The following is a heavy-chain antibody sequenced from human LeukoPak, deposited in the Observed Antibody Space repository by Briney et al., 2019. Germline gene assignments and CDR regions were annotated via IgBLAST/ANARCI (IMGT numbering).Heavy chain of an antibody. V-gene: IGHV4-59*01. CDR2: FYHSGST. J-gene: IGHJ4*02. D-gene: IGHD3-22*01. Sequence: PSETLSLTCSVSGGFNTHYYWSWIRQPPGKGLEWIGYFYHSGSTNYNPSLKSRITISVDTSKNHFSLKLSSVTAADTAVYYCARGQWLPVFDFWAQGTLVTVSS. CDR1: GGFNTHYY. CDR3: ARGQWLPVFDF.